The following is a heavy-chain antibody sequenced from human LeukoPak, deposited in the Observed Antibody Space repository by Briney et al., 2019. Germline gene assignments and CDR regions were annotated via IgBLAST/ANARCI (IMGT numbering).Heavy chain of an antibody. J-gene: IGHJ4*02. Sequence: GGSLRLSCAASGFTFSSFAMSWVRQTPEKGLEWVSGISGSGGNTYYADSVKGRFTISRDNSKNTLYLQMNSLRAGDTAIYYCAKMPVSYSSGWSTFDYWGQGTLVTVSS. D-gene: IGHD6-19*01. CDR2: ISGSGGNT. CDR1: GFTFSSFA. V-gene: IGHV3-23*01. CDR3: AKMPVSYSSGWSTFDY.